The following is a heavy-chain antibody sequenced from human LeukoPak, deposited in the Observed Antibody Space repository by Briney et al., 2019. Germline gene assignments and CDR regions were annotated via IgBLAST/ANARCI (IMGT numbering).Heavy chain of an antibody. CDR1: GYTFTSYG. CDR2: ISAYNGNT. CDR3: ARYIVGATIEEFDY. D-gene: IGHD1-26*01. Sequence: VASVKVSCKASGYTFTSYGISWVRQAPGQGLEWMGWISAYNGNTNYAQKLQGRVTMTTDTSTSTAYMELRSLRSDDTAVYYCARYIVGATIEEFDYWGQGTLVTVPS. J-gene: IGHJ4*02. V-gene: IGHV1-18*01.